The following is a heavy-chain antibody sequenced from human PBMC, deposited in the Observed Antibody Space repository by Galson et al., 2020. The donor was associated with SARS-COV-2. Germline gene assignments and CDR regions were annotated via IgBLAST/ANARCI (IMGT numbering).Heavy chain of an antibody. CDR1: GFTFKSHA. Sequence: GESLKISCAASGFTFKSHAMHWVRQAPGKGLEWVAQIWYDGSNTYYADSVKGRFTISRDNSENTLYLQMNHLRAEDTAVYYGARYGLSSAGWAFDCWGQGTLVTVSS. CDR2: IWYDGSNT. D-gene: IGHD6-19*01. V-gene: IGHV3-33*01. J-gene: IGHJ4*02. CDR3: ARYGLSSAGWAFDC.